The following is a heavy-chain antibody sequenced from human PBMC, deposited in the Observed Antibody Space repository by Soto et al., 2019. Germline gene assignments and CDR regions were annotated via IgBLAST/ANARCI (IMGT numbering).Heavy chain of an antibody. V-gene: IGHV4-28*01. CDR2: VSHTGFS. J-gene: IGHJ4*02. CDR1: SFSISGDNW. Sequence: HVQLRESGPGLVKPSDTLSLTCAVSSFSISGDNWWGWIRQAPGKGLEWIGYVSHTGFSHYNPSLESRVTMSVDTSKNLFSLKLTSVTAVDTAVYYCVKKTGGYRPFDDWGQGTLVTVSS. CDR3: VKKTGGYRPFDD. D-gene: IGHD2-8*02.